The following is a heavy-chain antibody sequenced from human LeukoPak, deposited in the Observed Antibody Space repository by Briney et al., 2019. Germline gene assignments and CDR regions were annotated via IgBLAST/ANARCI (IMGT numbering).Heavy chain of an antibody. J-gene: IGHJ4*02. Sequence: SETLSLTCTVSGGSISSSYWSWIRQPPGKGLEWIGYIYYSGSPNYNPSLKSRVTISVDTSKNQFSLKLTSVTAADTAVYYCARYGVGATSSIDYWGQGTLVTVSS. CDR2: IYYSGSP. V-gene: IGHV4-59*08. CDR3: ARYGVGATSSIDY. D-gene: IGHD1-26*01. CDR1: GGSISSSY.